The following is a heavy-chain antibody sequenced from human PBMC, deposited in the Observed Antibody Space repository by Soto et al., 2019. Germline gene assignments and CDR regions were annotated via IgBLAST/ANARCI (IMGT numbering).Heavy chain of an antibody. Sequence: GESLKISCAASGFTFSSYAIHWVRQAPGKGLEWVAIISYGGSNKYYADSVKGRFTIPRDNSKNTLYLQMNSLRAEDTAVYYCARGSGFSSYYFDFWGQGTLVTVSS. CDR3: ARGSGFSSYYFDF. J-gene: IGHJ4*02. CDR2: ISYGGSNK. D-gene: IGHD5-12*01. V-gene: IGHV3-30-3*01. CDR1: GFTFSSYA.